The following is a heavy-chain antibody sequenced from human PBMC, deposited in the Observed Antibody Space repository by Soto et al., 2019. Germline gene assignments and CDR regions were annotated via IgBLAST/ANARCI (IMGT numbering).Heavy chain of an antibody. J-gene: IGHJ6*02. CDR3: ARLEGLSGSGKRFYYYYGMDV. Sequence: PGESLKISCKGSGYSFTSYWIGWVRQMPGKGLEWMGIIYPGDSDTRYSPSFQGQVTISADKSISTAYLQWSSLKASDTAMYYCARLEGLSGSGKRFYYYYGMDVWGQGTTVTVSS. V-gene: IGHV5-51*01. CDR1: GYSFTSYW. D-gene: IGHD1-26*01. CDR2: IYPGDSDT.